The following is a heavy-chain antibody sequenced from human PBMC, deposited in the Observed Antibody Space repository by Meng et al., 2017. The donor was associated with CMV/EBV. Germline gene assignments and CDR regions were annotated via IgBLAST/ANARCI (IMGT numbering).Heavy chain of an antibody. Sequence: LTCAASGFTFDDYAMHWVRQAPGKGLEWVSGISWNSGSIGYADSVKGRFTISRDNAKNSLYLQMNSLRAEDTALYYCAKGHVLRFLPTLLNGMDVWGQGTTVTVSS. J-gene: IGHJ6*02. CDR1: GFTFDDYA. CDR2: ISWNSGSI. D-gene: IGHD3-3*01. V-gene: IGHV3-9*01. CDR3: AKGHVLRFLPTLLNGMDV.